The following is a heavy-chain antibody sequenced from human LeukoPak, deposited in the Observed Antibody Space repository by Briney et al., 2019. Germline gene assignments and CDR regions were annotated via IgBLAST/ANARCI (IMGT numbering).Heavy chain of an antibody. CDR3: ARDLRGSTMIVVVINAFDI. V-gene: IGHV3-20*04. CDR1: GFSFDNYC. J-gene: IGHJ3*02. Sequence: AESLTLSCAASGFSFDNYCMSWVRQPPGKGLEWVSCIYWNGGSTGYADSVKGRFTISRDNAKNSLYLQMNSLRAEDTALYYCARDLRGSTMIVVVINAFDIWGQGTMVTVSS. CDR2: IYWNGGST. D-gene: IGHD3-22*01.